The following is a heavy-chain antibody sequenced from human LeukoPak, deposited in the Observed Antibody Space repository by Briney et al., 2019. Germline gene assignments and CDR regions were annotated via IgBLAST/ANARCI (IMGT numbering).Heavy chain of an antibody. CDR3: ARASPADTFGLWIDF. Sequence: PSETLSLTCAVSGHSIRSDYYWGWIRQPPGKGLEWIGCIYRNGNTYYSPSLEGRVTISVDTPKNQFSLKLSSVTAADTAVYYCARASPADTFGLWIDFWGQGTLVTVSS. CDR2: IYRNGNT. J-gene: IGHJ4*02. D-gene: IGHD5-18*01. V-gene: IGHV4-38-2*01. CDR1: GHSIRSDYY.